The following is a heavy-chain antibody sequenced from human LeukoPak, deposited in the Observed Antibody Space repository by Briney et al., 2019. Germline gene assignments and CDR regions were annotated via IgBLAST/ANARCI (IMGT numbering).Heavy chain of an antibody. D-gene: IGHD1-1*01. J-gene: IGHJ5*02. Sequence: AGGSLRLSWAASGFSFSSYTMNWVRQAPGKGLEWVSSISSSSSYIYYADSVKGRFTISRDNAKNSLYLQMNSLRAEDTAVYYCSREWTRNMEPWFDPWGQGTLVTVSS. CDR1: GFSFSSYT. V-gene: IGHV3-21*01. CDR3: SREWTRNMEPWFDP. CDR2: ISSSSSYI.